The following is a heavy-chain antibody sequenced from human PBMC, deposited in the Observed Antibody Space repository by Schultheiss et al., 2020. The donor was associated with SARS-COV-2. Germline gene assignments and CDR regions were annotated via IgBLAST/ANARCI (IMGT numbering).Heavy chain of an antibody. V-gene: IGHV1-2*02. J-gene: IGHJ4*02. CDR2: INPNSGGT. D-gene: IGHD2-15*01. CDR3: ARVGLVVAAHYFDY. CDR1: GYTFTGYY. Sequence: ASVKVSCKASGYTFTGYYMHWVRQAPGQGLEWMGWINPNSGGTNYAQKFQGRVTMTTDTSTSTAYMELRSLRSDDTAVYYCARVGLVVAAHYFDYWGQGTLVTVSS.